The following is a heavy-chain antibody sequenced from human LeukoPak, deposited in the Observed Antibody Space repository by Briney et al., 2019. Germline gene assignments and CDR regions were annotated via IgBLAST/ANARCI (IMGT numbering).Heavy chain of an antibody. CDR1: GFTFSSYW. Sequence: GGSLRLSCAASGFTFSSYWMSWVRQAPGKGLEWVANIKQDGSEKYYVDSVKGRFTISRDNAKNSLYLQMHSLRAEDTAVYYCARVVVVPAASAEYFQHWGQGTLVTVSS. CDR2: IKQDGSEK. CDR3: ARVVVVPAASAEYFQH. V-gene: IGHV3-7*03. J-gene: IGHJ1*01. D-gene: IGHD2-2*01.